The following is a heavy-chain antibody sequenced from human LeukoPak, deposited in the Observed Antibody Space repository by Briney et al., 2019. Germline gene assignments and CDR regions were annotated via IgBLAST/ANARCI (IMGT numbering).Heavy chain of an antibody. D-gene: IGHD3-22*01. Sequence: GASLKVSCNISGYTLTDFSMHWVRQAPGKGLEWMGGFNREDDEAIYARQFQGGVTVTEDTSTDTAYMELSSLRSEDPAVYYCATLDSYYDNSGRPLVPDWGQGTLVTVSS. CDR2: FNREDDEA. CDR1: GYTLTDFS. J-gene: IGHJ4*02. CDR3: ATLDSYYDNSGRPLVPD. V-gene: IGHV1-24*01.